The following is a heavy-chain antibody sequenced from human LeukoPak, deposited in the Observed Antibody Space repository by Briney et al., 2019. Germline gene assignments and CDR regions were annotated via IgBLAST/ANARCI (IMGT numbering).Heavy chain of an antibody. J-gene: IGHJ4*02. CDR3: ARLMVGQAGVGATHFDY. Sequence: GGSLRLSCVASGFTLSTYGMHWVRQAPGKGLEWLTFIRHDGTEKYYADSVKGRSTISRDNSRNTLYLQVNSLGPDDTAVYYCARLMVGQAGVGATHFDYWGQGTLVSVSS. CDR1: GFTLSTYG. CDR2: IRHDGTEK. V-gene: IGHV3-30*02. D-gene: IGHD1-26*01.